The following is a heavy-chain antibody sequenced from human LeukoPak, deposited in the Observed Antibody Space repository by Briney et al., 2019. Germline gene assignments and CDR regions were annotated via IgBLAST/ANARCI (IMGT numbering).Heavy chain of an antibody. CDR2: ISGSGSGGGT. V-gene: IGHV3-23*01. Sequence: GGSLRLSCAASGFTFSSYAMSWVRQAPGKGLEWVSAISGSGSGGGTYYADSVRGRFTISRDNSKSTVYLQMNSLRAEDTAVYYCACPPYDSGYYYFDYWGQGTLVTVSS. J-gene: IGHJ4*02. CDR1: GFTFSSYA. CDR3: ACPPYDSGYYYFDY. D-gene: IGHD3-22*01.